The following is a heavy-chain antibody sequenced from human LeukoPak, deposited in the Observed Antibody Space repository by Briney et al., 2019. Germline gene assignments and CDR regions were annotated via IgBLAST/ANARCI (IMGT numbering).Heavy chain of an antibody. CDR3: ARDVDITVADSFDP. D-gene: IGHD2-15*01. Sequence: GASVKVSCKASDYSSTNYGISWVRQAPGQGLEWMGWIHIYRGNTNYAQKFQGRVTMTTDTSTSTVYMEVRGLRSDDTAMYYCARDVDITVADSFDPWGQGTLVTVSS. CDR2: IHIYRGNT. V-gene: IGHV1-18*01. CDR1: DYSSTNYG. J-gene: IGHJ5*02.